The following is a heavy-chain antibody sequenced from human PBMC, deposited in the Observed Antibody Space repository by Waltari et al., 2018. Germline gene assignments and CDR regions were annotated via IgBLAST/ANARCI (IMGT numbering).Heavy chain of an antibody. CDR2: SNSDGSSI. V-gene: IGHV3-74*01. CDR3: ARGARRTTVTTGWWYFDL. CDR1: GFTYSLYW. D-gene: IGHD4-17*01. Sequence: EVQLVESGGGLVQPGGSLRLSCAASGFTYSLYWMHWVRQDPGKGLMWVERSNSDGSSISYVDSVKGRFTIFKDNVKNTVYLQMNSLRAEDTGTYYCARGARRTTVTTGWWYFDLWGRGTRVTVSS. J-gene: IGHJ2*01.